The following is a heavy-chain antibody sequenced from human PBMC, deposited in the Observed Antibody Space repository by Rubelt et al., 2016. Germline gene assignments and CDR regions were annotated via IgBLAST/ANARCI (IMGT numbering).Heavy chain of an antibody. J-gene: IGHJ4*02. CDR3: AKDWWTDTAMDY. CDR1: GFTVSSNY. Sequence: VQLVESGGGLVHPGGSLRLSCVVSGFTVSSNYMSWVRQAPGKGLEWVAVISDNGGNYYYADSVKGRFTVSRDNAKNTLYLQMNSLRAEDAAVYYCAKDWWTDTAMDYWGQGTLVTVSS. D-gene: IGHD5-18*01. CDR2: ISDNGGNY. V-gene: IGHV3-30*18.